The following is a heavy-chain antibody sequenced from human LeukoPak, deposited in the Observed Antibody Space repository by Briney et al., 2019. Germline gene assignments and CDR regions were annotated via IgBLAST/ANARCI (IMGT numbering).Heavy chain of an antibody. Sequence: GGSLRLSCEASGFTFSRYGMSWVRQAPGKGLEWVSAIRGSGGSTYYADSVKGRFTISRDNSKNTLYLQMNSLRAEDTAVYYCAKDPGNPRGYYYYMDVWGKGTTVTVSS. V-gene: IGHV3-23*01. CDR1: GFTFSRYG. CDR3: AKDPGNPRGYYYYMDV. CDR2: IRGSGGST. J-gene: IGHJ6*03. D-gene: IGHD4-23*01.